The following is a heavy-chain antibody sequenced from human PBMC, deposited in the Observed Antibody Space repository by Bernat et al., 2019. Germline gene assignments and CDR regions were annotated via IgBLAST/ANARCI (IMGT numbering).Heavy chain of an antibody. CDR3: ARSLTRSYYDFWSGYSPYYYMDV. CDR1: GYTFTSYG. V-gene: IGHV1-18*01. D-gene: IGHD3-3*01. CDR2: ISAYNGNT. Sequence: QVQLVQSGAEVKKPGASVKVSCKASGYTFTSYGISWVRQAPGQGLEWMGWISAYNGNTNYAQKLQGRVTMTTGTSTSTAYNELRSLRSDDTAVYYCARSLTRSYYDFWSGYSPYYYMDVWGKGTTVTVSS. J-gene: IGHJ6*03.